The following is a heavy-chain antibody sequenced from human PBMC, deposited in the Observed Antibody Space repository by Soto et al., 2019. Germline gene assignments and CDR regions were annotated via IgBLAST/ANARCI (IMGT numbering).Heavy chain of an antibody. CDR3: VKDGEAASPGWFDT. CDR1: GFTFEDFA. D-gene: IGHD6-6*01. V-gene: IGHV3-9*01. Sequence: GGSLRLSCSASGFTFEDFAMHWVRRVPGKGLEWVAGNRWNGEAVGYAASVKGRCTSSRDNAKKLLFLQMNSLRVDDTALYYCVKDGEAASPGWFDTWGQGTQVTV. J-gene: IGHJ5*02. CDR2: NRWNGEAV.